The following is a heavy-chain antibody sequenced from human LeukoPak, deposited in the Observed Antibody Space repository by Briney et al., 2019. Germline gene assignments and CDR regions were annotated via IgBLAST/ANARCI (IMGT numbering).Heavy chain of an antibody. CDR1: GFTFSDYW. V-gene: IGHV3-7*01. J-gene: IGHJ4*02. D-gene: IGHD2-2*01. CDR3: ARWRGSTSERSDY. CDR2: IKQDGSAK. Sequence: GGSLRLSCIASGFTFSDYWMTWVRQAPGKGREWGANIKQDGSAKYYVDSGKGRFTTSRDNAKNSLYLQMDSLGVEDTATYYCARWRGSTSERSDYWGQGTLVTVSS.